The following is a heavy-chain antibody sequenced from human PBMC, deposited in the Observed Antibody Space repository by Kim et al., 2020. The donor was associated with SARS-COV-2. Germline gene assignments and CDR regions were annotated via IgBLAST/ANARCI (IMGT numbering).Heavy chain of an antibody. J-gene: IGHJ6*02. CDR1: GGSISSGGYS. D-gene: IGHD3-10*01. V-gene: IGHV4-30-2*01. CDR3: ARGYGSGSPYGMDV. Sequence: SETLSLTCAVSGGSISSGGYSWSWIRQPPGKGLEWFGYIYYSGSTYYNPSLKSRVTISVDRSKNQFSLKLSSVTAADTAVYYCARGYGSGSPYGMDVWGQGTTVTVSS. CDR2: IYYSGST.